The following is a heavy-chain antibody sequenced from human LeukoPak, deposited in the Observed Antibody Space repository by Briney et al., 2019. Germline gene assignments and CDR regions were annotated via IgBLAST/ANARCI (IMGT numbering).Heavy chain of an antibody. Sequence: SETLSLTCAVSGGSISSGGYSWSWIRQPPGKGLEWIGYIYHSGSTYYNPSLKSRVTISVVRSKNQFSLKLSSVTAADTAVYYCARDQGGYSGYDSYYFDYWGQGTLVTVSS. CDR1: GGSISSGGYS. CDR2: IYHSGST. J-gene: IGHJ4*02. CDR3: ARDQGGYSGYDSYYFDY. D-gene: IGHD5-12*01. V-gene: IGHV4-30-2*01.